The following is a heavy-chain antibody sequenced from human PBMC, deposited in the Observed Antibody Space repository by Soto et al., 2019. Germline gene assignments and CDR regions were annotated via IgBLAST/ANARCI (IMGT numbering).Heavy chain of an antibody. J-gene: IGHJ4*02. CDR2: IFYSGRP. CDR1: GGSISSGDYY. D-gene: IGHD4-17*01. Sequence: QVQLQESGPGLVKPSQTLSLTCTVSGGSISSGDYYLSWIRQPPGKGLAWIGYIFYSGRPYYNPSLKSRVTISVDTSKTQFSLKPSSVTAAATAVYYCDREAVYDYQFDYWGQGALVTVSS. CDR3: DREAVYDYQFDY. V-gene: IGHV4-30-4*01.